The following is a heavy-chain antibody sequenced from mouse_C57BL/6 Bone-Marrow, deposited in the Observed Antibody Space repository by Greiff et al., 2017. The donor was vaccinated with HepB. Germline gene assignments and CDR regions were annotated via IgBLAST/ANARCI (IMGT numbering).Heavy chain of an antibody. CDR3: AIPGAY. V-gene: IGHV5-6*01. CDR2: ISSGGSYT. Sequence: EVNVVESGGDLVKPGGSLKLSCAASGFTFSSYGMSWVRQTPDKRLEWVATISSGGSYTYYPDSVKGRFTISRDNAKNTLYLQMSSLKSEDTAMYYCAIPGAYWGQGTLVTVSA. CDR1: GFTFSSYG. J-gene: IGHJ3*01.